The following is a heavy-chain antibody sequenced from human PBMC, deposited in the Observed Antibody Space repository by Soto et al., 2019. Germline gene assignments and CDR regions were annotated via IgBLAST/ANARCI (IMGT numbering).Heavy chain of an antibody. J-gene: IGHJ6*02. CDR2: IFRGDSDT. CDR1: GYSFTSYW. V-gene: IGHV5-51*01. CDR3: ARRHSTTRYYGMYX. Sequence: PGEALKISWKGSGYSFTSYWIGWVRQMPGKGVELMVIIFRGDSDTRYSPSFQAQVTISADKSIRTAYLQWSSLKASDTAMYYCARRHSTTRYYGMYXWGQGTTVTVS. D-gene: IGHD2-2*01.